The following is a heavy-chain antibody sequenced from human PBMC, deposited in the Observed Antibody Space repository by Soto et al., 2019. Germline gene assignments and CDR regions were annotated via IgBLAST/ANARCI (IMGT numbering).Heavy chain of an antibody. Sequence: GGSLRLSCAASGLTVSANYMSWVRQAPGKGLEWVSVIYNDGNTYYAASVKGRFAISRDASKNTLYLQMDSLRAEDTAVYYCVRPFPSGRNYGMDVWGQGTTVTVSS. CDR3: VRPFPSGRNYGMDV. CDR1: GLTVSANY. D-gene: IGHD3-10*01. CDR2: IYNDGNT. V-gene: IGHV3-53*01. J-gene: IGHJ6*02.